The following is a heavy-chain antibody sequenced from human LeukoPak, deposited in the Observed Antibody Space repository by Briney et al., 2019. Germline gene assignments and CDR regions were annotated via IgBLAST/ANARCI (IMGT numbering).Heavy chain of an antibody. D-gene: IGHD1-14*01. CDR3: ARVRTRWYFDL. CDR1: GGSISSYY. J-gene: IGHJ2*01. CDR2: IYYSGST. V-gene: IGHV4-59*01. Sequence: PSETLSLTCTVSGGSISSYYWSWIRQPPGKGLEWIGYIYYSGSTNYNPSLKGRVTISVDTSKNQFSLKLSSVTAADTAVYYCARVRTRWYFDLWGRGTLVTVSS.